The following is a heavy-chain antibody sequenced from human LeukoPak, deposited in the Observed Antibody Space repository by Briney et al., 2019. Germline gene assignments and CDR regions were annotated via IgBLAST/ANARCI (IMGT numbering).Heavy chain of an antibody. CDR3: ARGLVSGIAARHNRPYYYYYYMDV. CDR1: GYTLTGYY. D-gene: IGHD6-6*01. Sequence: GASVKVSCKASGYTLTGYYMHWVRQAPGQGLEWMGWINPNSGDTNYAQKFQGRVTMTGDTSISTAYMELSSLRSEDTAVYYCARGLVSGIAARHNRPYYYYYYMDVWGKGTTVTVSS. J-gene: IGHJ6*03. CDR2: INPNSGDT. V-gene: IGHV1-2*02.